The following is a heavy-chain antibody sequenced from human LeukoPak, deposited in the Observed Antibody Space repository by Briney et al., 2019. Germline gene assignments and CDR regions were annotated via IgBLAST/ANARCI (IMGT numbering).Heavy chain of an antibody. CDR1: GGTFGTYA. CDR3: VRDRGGSYSGNWTDP. D-gene: IGHD1-26*01. CDR2: IIPIFGSA. V-gene: IGHV1-69*05. Sequence: GASVKVSCRASGGTFGTYAISWVRQAPGQGLEWMGEIIPIFGSANYAQRFQGRVTITTDESTSTAYMELSSLRSEDTAVYYCVRDRGGSYSGNWTDPWGQGTLVTVSS. J-gene: IGHJ5*02.